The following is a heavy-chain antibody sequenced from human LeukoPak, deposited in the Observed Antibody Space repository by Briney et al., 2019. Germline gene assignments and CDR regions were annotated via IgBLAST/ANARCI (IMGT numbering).Heavy chain of an antibody. CDR3: ARGKRVWETKSGAFDI. CDR1: GGSFSGYY. D-gene: IGHD1-26*01. CDR2: INHSGST. Sequence: SEALSLTCAVYGGSFSGYYWSWIRQPPGKGLEWIGEINHSGSTNYNPSLKSRVTISVDTPKNQFSLKLSSVTAADTAVYYCARGKRVWETKSGAFDIWGQGTMVTVSS. J-gene: IGHJ3*02. V-gene: IGHV4-34*01.